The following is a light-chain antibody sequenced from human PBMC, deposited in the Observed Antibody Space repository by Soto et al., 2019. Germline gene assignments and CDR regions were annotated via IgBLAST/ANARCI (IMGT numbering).Light chain of an antibody. V-gene: IGKV3-15*01. CDR2: RAS. J-gene: IGKJ4*01. Sequence: EIVLTQSPATLSLSPGERATLSCRASQRVSTNLAWYQQKPGQSPRLLIYRASTRATDIPARFSGSGSGTEFTLTISSLQSEDFAVYYCHQYNNWPPSFGGGTKVDI. CDR3: HQYNNWPPS. CDR1: QRVSTN.